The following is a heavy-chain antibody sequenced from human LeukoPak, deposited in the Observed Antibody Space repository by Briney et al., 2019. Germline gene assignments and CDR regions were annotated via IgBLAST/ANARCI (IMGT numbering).Heavy chain of an antibody. J-gene: IGHJ4*02. CDR1: GFTFSNYN. Sequence: PGGSLRLSCAASGFTFSNYNMNWVRQAPAKGLEWVSSITSTSSYIYYADSVKGRFTISRDNSKNTLYLQMNSLRAEDTAVYYCAKGVGYCNGGSCQQFDYWGQGTLVTVSS. V-gene: IGHV3-21*04. D-gene: IGHD2-15*01. CDR2: ITSTSSYI. CDR3: AKGVGYCNGGSCQQFDY.